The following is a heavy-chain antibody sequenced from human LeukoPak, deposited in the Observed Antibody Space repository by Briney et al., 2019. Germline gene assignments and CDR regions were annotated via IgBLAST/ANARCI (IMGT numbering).Heavy chain of an antibody. D-gene: IGHD6-6*01. Sequence: PGGSLRLSCAASGFTFDDYAMHWVRQAPGKGLEWVSGISWNSGSIGYADSVKGRFTISRDNAKNSLYLQMNSLRAEDTALYYCAKDMAYSSSSDFDYWGQGTLVTVSP. CDR1: GFTFDDYA. CDR2: ISWNSGSI. J-gene: IGHJ4*02. CDR3: AKDMAYSSSSDFDY. V-gene: IGHV3-9*01.